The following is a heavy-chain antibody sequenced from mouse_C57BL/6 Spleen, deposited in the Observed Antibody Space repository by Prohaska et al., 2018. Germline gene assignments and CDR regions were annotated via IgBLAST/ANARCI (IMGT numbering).Heavy chain of an antibody. CDR2: IDPSDSYT. V-gene: IGHV1-69*01. CDR1: GYTFTSYW. CDR3: ASFDYGRVAY. Sequence: GAELVMPGASVKLSCKASGYTFTSYWMHWVKQRPGQGLEWIGEIDPSDSYTNYNQKFKGKATLTVDKSSSTAYMHLSSLTSEDSAVYYCASFDYGRVAYWGQGTLVTVSA. D-gene: IGHD2-4*01. J-gene: IGHJ3*01.